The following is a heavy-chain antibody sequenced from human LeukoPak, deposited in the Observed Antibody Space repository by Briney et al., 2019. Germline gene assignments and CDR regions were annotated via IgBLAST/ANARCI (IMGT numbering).Heavy chain of an antibody. J-gene: IGHJ3*02. Sequence: GGSLRLSCAASGFTFSDYYMSWIRQAPGKGVEWVSYISSSGSTIYYADSVKGRFTISRDNAKNSLYLQMNSLRAEDTAVYYCARDPGYSGSREDAFDIWGQGTMVTVSS. D-gene: IGHD5-12*01. CDR2: ISSSGSTI. CDR3: ARDPGYSGSREDAFDI. V-gene: IGHV3-11*04. CDR1: GFTFSDYY.